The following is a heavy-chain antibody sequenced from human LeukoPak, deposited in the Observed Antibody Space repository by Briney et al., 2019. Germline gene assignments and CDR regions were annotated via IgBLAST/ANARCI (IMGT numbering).Heavy chain of an antibody. D-gene: IGHD6-19*01. Sequence: SETLSLTCTVSGGSISSYYWSWIRQPPGRGLEWIGYIYYSGSTNYNPSLKSRVTISVDTSKNQFSLKLGSVTAADTAVYYCARDIAAVAGWFDPWGQGTLVTVSS. J-gene: IGHJ5*02. CDR2: IYYSGST. V-gene: IGHV4-59*01. CDR1: GGSISSYY. CDR3: ARDIAAVAGWFDP.